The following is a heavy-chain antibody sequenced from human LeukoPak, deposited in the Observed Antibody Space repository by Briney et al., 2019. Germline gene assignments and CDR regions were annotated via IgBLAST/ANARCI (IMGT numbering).Heavy chain of an antibody. Sequence: PGGSLRLSCAVSGFTFSGFWMSWSRQAPGKGLEWVASINSDGSEGYYADVVKGRFTISRDNAKNSLYLQMNSLRVEDMAVYYCARGYCGGVCYGDWGQGTLVTVSS. CDR3: ARGYCGGVCYGD. D-gene: IGHD2-21*02. CDR1: GFTFSGFW. CDR2: INSDGSEG. V-gene: IGHV3-7*01. J-gene: IGHJ1*01.